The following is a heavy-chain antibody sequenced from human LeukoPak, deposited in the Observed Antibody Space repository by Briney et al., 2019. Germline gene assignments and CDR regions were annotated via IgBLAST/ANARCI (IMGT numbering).Heavy chain of an antibody. CDR2: INPTSGGT. D-gene: IGHD3/OR15-3a*01. CDR3: AREGVHSADPTDFYYYFYYMDV. J-gene: IGHJ6*03. V-gene: IGHV1-2*02. CDR1: GYIFSGFY. Sequence: ASVKVSCKASGYIFSGFYIHWVRQAPGQGLEWMGWINPTSGGTNYAQKFQGRVTLTRDTSINTAYMELSGLTSAATAVYYCAREGVHSADPTDFYYYFYYMDVWGKGTTVTVSS.